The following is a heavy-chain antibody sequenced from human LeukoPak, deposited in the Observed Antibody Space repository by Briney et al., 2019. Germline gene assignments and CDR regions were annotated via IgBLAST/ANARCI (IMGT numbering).Heavy chain of an antibody. CDR2: ISYDGSNK. CDR3: AREIVE. Sequence: PGGSLRLSCAASGFTFSSYGMHWVRQAPGKGLEWVAVISYDGSNKYYADSVKGRFTISRDNSKNTLYLQMNSLRAEDTAVYYCAREIVEWGQGTLVTVSS. J-gene: IGHJ4*02. D-gene: IGHD2/OR15-2a*01. V-gene: IGHV3-30*03. CDR1: GFTFSSYG.